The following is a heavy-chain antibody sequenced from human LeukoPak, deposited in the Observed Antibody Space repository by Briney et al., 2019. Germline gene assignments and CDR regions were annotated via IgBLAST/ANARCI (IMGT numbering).Heavy chain of an antibody. CDR1: GGSIISAAYY. CDR3: ARQGGSPDWFDP. Sequence: SETLSLTCTVSGGSIISAAYYWAWIRQSPGKGLEWIGGLYYTGSAYYNPSLKSRVTIFVDTSKKQFSLKLTSVTAGDTAVYYCARQGGSPDWFDPWGQGTLVTVSS. D-gene: IGHD1-26*01. CDR2: LYYTGSA. V-gene: IGHV4-39*01. J-gene: IGHJ5*02.